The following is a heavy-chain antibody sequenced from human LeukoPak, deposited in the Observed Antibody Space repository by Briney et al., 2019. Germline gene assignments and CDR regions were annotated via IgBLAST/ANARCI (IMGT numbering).Heavy chain of an antibody. CDR2: ISYSGNT. J-gene: IGHJ4*02. CDR1: GGSISSSSYY. V-gene: IGHV4-39*01. D-gene: IGHD5-12*01. Sequence: PSETLSLTCTVSGGSISSSSYYWGWIRQPPGKGLEWIGSISYSGNTYYNPSLESRVTVSVDTSKNRFSLKLSSGTAADTAMYYCARQVRPPRFAGYGLFDYWGQGTLVTVS. CDR3: ARQVRPPRFAGYGLFDY.